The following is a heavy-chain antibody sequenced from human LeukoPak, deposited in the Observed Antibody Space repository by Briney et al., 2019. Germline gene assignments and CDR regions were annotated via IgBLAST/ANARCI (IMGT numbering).Heavy chain of an antibody. Sequence: GGSLRLSCAASGFNFRTYNMNWVRQAPGKGLEWVSSISSSGTYIYYGDSLKGRFTISRDNAKNSLYLQINSLRAQDTALYYCAKDLSSWGPSSDAFDIWGQGTMVTVSS. J-gene: IGHJ3*02. CDR3: AKDLSSWGPSSDAFDI. V-gene: IGHV3-21*04. D-gene: IGHD3-16*01. CDR2: ISSSGTYI. CDR1: GFNFRTYN.